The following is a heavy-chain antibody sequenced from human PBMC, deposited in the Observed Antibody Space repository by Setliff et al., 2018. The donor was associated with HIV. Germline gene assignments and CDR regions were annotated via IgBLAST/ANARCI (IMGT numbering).Heavy chain of an antibody. V-gene: IGHV4-4*09. CDR2: IYSSGST. Sequence: TLSLTCTVSGGSISGHYWSWIRQPPGRGLEWIGYIYSSGSTNFNPPLQSRVTISVDTSKNQFSLKLSSVTAADTAVYYCARHSGVASPNWFDPWGQGTQVTVSS. CDR1: GGSISGHY. CDR3: ARHSGVASPNWFDP. D-gene: IGHD3-10*01. J-gene: IGHJ5*02.